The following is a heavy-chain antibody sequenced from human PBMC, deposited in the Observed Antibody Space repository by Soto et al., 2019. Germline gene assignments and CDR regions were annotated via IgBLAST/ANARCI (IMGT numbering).Heavy chain of an antibody. CDR3: ARSFPQTTVTLYYYYGMDV. CDR2: IYTSGST. Sequence: SETLSLTCTVSGGSISSYYWSWIRQPAGKGLEWIGRIYTSGSTHYNPSLKSRVTMSVDTSKNQFSLNLSSVTAADTAVYYCARSFPQTTVTLYYYYGMDVWGQGTTVTVSS. CDR1: GGSISSYY. V-gene: IGHV4-4*07. D-gene: IGHD4-17*01. J-gene: IGHJ6*02.